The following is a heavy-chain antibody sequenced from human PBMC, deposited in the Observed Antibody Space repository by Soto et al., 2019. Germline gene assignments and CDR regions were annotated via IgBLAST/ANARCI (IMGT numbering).Heavy chain of an antibody. J-gene: IGHJ3*02. CDR2: IYHSGST. CDR3: ARGDCSGGSCYSVDI. CDR1: GGSISSSNW. Sequence: QVQLQESGPGLVKPSGTLSLTCAVSGGSISSSNWWSWVRQPPGKGLEWIGEIYHSGSTNYNPSLKSPVTISVDKSKNPFCLKLTSVTAADTAVYYCARGDCSGGSCYSVDIWGQGTMVTVSS. D-gene: IGHD2-15*01. V-gene: IGHV4-4*02.